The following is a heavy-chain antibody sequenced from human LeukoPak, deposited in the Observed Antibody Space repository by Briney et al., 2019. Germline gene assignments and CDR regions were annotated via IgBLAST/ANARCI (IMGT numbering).Heavy chain of an antibody. CDR3: ARDWRITIAFDI. CDR2: ISSSSSYI. V-gene: IGHV3-21*01. J-gene: IGHJ3*02. CDR1: GFTFSSYE. Sequence: GGSLRLSCAASGFTFSSYEMNWVRQAPGKGLEWVSSISSSSSYIYYADSVKGRFTISRDNAKNSLYLQMNSLRAEDTAVYYCARDWRITIAFDIWGQGTMVTVSS. D-gene: IGHD3-10*01.